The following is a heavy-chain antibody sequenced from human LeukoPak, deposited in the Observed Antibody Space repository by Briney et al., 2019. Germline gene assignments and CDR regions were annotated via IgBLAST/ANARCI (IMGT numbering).Heavy chain of an antibody. J-gene: IGHJ3*02. D-gene: IGHD3-10*01. CDR1: GGSISSYY. V-gene: IGHV4-59*12. Sequence: PSETLSLTCSVSGGSISSYYWSWIRQPPGKGLEWIGYIYDSGSTNYNPSLQSRVTISVDTSKNQFSLKVSSVSAADTAVYYCARGNRPYGEHEAFDIWGHGTTVTVSP. CDR3: ARGNRPYGEHEAFDI. CDR2: IYDSGST.